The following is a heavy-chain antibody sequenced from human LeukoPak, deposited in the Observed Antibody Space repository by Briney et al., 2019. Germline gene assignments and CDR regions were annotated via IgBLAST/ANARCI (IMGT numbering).Heavy chain of an antibody. Sequence: SETLSLTCTVSGGSISSYYWSWIRQPPGKGLDWTGYIYTSGSTHYNPSLKTRVTISVDTSKNQFSLKLSSVTAADTAVYYCARRGMTTVTTGSYYYYYMDVWGKGTTVTVSS. CDR1: GGSISSYY. V-gene: IGHV4-4*09. CDR3: ARRGMTTVTTGSYYYYYMDV. D-gene: IGHD4-11*01. J-gene: IGHJ6*03. CDR2: IYTSGST.